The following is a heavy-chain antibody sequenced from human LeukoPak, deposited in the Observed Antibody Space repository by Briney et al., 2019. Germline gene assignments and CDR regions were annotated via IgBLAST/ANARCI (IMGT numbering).Heavy chain of an antibody. CDR2: ISGSGGST. CDR3: ARAAVAGGVNFGD. J-gene: IGHJ4*02. CDR1: GFTFSTYA. V-gene: IGHV3-23*01. D-gene: IGHD6-19*01. Sequence: GGSLRLSCRASGFTFSTYAMSWVRQAPGKGLEWVSAISGSGGSTYYGDSVKGRFTISRDNSKNTLYLQMNSLRAADTAVYYCARAAVAGGVNFGDWGQGTLVTVSP.